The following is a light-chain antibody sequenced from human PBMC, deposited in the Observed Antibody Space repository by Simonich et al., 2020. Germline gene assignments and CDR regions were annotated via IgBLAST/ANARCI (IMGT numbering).Light chain of an antibody. Sequence: IVMTQSPATLSVSPGERATLSCRASQSICSNLAWYQQKPDQAPRLLINVASTRATGIPARFSGSGSGTEFTLTISRMQSEDFAVYYCQQYNNWPWTFGQGTKVEIK. CDR1: QSICSN. V-gene: IGKV3-15*01. J-gene: IGKJ1*01. CDR2: VAS. CDR3: QQYNNWPWT.